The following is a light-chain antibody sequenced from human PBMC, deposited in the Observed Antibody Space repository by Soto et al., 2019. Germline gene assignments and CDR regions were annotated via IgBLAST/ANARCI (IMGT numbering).Light chain of an antibody. CDR2: GNS. CDR1: SSNIGAGDD. J-gene: IGLJ1*01. CDR3: QSYDSSRSTFYV. V-gene: IGLV1-40*01. Sequence: QSVLTQPPSVSGAPGQRVTISCTGSSSNIGAGDDVHWYQQLPGTAPKLLIYGNSNRPSAVADRFSGSKSGTSASLAITGLQPEDEDDDYYQSYDSSRSTFYVFGTGTKLTVL.